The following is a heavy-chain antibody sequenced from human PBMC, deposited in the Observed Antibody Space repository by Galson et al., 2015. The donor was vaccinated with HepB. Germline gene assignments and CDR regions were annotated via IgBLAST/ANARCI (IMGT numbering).Heavy chain of an antibody. CDR1: GYSFTSYW. CDR3: ARLSWSGATIAAAGTGAFDI. CDR2: IYPGDSDT. V-gene: IGHV5-51*01. Sequence: QSGAEVKKPGESLKISCKGSGYSFTSYWIGWVRQMPGKGLEWMGIIYPGDSDTRYSPSFQGQVTISADKSISTAYLQWSSLKASDTAMYYCARLSWSGATIAAAGTGAFDIWGQGTMVTVSS. D-gene: IGHD6-13*01. J-gene: IGHJ3*02.